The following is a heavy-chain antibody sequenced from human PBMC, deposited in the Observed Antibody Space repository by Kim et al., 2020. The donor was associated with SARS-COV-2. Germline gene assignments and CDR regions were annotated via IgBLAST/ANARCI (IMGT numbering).Heavy chain of an antibody. CDR1: GFTFSSYS. D-gene: IGHD3-3*01. J-gene: IGHJ6*02. Sequence: GGSLRLSCAGSGFTFSSYSMNWVRQAPGKGLEWVSSISSSSGYIYYADSVKGRFTISRDNAKNSLYLQMNSLRAEDTAVYYCATDDNYYDFWSGYSRRYGMDVWGQGTPVTVSS. CDR3: ATDDNYYDFWSGYSRRYGMDV. CDR2: ISSSSGYI. V-gene: IGHV3-21*01.